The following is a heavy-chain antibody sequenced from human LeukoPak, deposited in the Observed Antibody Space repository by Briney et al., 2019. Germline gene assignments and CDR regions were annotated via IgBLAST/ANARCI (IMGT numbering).Heavy chain of an antibody. CDR2: IYPSGRI. CDR3: TREGYDRSGYFLDF. Sequence: SETLSLTCSVSSGSMTDSCWSWFRQAPGKGFEWLGFIYPSGRIEYSPSLRSRVSFSVATSRMEATVRLRSVTASGTAVYYCTREGYDRSGYFLDFWGQGILVTVSS. V-gene: IGHV4-59*12. J-gene: IGHJ4*02. CDR1: SGSMTDSC. D-gene: IGHD3-22*01.